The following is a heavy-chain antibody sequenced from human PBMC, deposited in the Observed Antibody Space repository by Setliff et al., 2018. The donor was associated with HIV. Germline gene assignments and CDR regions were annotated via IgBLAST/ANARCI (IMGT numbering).Heavy chain of an antibody. D-gene: IGHD2-15*01. CDR1: GFTFRDHA. V-gene: IGHV3-30*04. J-gene: IGHJ4*02. Sequence: GGSLRLSCAASGFTFRDHAVHWVRQAPGKGLEWVAIISYDGTKTHYSDSVKGRFTISSDNSKNILYLQMSDLRPDDTAMYYCARDQILSRASRFCSGSSCFYFDSWGLGTLVTVSS. CDR2: ISYDGTKT. CDR3: ARDQILSRASRFCSGSSCFYFDS.